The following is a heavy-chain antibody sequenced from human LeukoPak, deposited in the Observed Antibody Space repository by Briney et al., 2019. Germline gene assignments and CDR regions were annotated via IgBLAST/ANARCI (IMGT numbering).Heavy chain of an antibody. CDR3: ARPFPPGTMVDAFDS. CDR2: INYSGST. J-gene: IGHJ3*02. Sequence: SETLSLTCTVSGGSISSSRYYWGWIRQPPGKGLEWIGNINYSGSTYYSPSLKGRVTISVDTSKNQFSLKLSSVTAADTAVYYCARPFPPGTMVDAFDSWGQGTMVTVSS. CDR1: GGSISSSRYY. D-gene: IGHD4/OR15-4a*01. V-gene: IGHV4-39*01.